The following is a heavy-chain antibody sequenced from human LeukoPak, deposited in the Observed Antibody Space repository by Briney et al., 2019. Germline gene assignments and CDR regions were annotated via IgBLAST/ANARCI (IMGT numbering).Heavy chain of an antibody. CDR1: GYTFTSYD. CDR2: MIPNSGNT. CDR3: ARAVRTYYDFWSGYYTGVYYYGMDV. D-gene: IGHD3-3*01. J-gene: IGHJ6*02. V-gene: IGHV1-8*01. Sequence: ASVKVSCKASGYTFTSYDINWVRQATGQGLEWMGWMIPNSGNTGYAQKFQGRVTMTRNTSISTAYMELSSLRSEDTAVYYCARAVRTYYDFWSGYYTGVYYYGMDVWGQGTTVTVSS.